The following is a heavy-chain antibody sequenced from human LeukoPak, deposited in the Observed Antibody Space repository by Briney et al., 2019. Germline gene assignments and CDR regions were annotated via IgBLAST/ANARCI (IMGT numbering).Heavy chain of an antibody. V-gene: IGHV3-74*01. D-gene: IGHD3-22*01. CDR3: ARASKDSSGYYFDY. CDR1: GFTFSSYW. CDR2: INSDWSST. J-gene: IGHJ4*02. Sequence: PGGSLRLSCAASGFTFSSYWMHWVRQAPGKGLVWVSRINSDWSSTSYADSVKGRFTISRDNAKNTLYLQMNSLRAEDTAVYYCARASKDSSGYYFDYWGQGTLVTVSS.